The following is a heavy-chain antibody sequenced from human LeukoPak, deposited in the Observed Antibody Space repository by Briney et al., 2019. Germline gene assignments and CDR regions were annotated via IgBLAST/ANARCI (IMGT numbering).Heavy chain of an antibody. J-gene: IGHJ4*02. D-gene: IGHD3-3*01. Sequence: PSKTLSLTCTVSGGSISSYYWSWIRQPPGKGLEWIGYIYYSGSTNYNPSLRSRVTISVDTSKNQFSLKLSSVTAADTAVYYCARDNGIYDFWSGYLGYFDYWGQGTLVTVSS. CDR3: ARDNGIYDFWSGYLGYFDY. CDR1: GGSISSYY. CDR2: IYYSGST. V-gene: IGHV4-59*12.